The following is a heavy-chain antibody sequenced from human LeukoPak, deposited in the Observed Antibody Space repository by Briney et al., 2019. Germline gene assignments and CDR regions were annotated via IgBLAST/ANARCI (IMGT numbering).Heavy chain of an antibody. CDR3: ARDSGYEEMDY. D-gene: IGHD5-12*01. CDR1: GGSVSDYY. V-gene: IGHV4-59*02. Sequence: SETLSLTCTISGGSVSDYYWSWIRQSPGKGLEWIGYIYHTGSTSYSPSLKSRVTILVDTSQNQFSLKLSSVTAADTAVYYCARDSGYEEMDYWGQGTLVTVSS. J-gene: IGHJ4*02. CDR2: IYHTGST.